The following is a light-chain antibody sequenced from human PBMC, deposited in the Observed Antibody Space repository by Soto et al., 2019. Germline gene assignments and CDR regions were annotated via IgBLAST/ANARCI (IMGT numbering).Light chain of an antibody. CDR1: QGIDSY. CDR3: QQLHTYPFT. V-gene: IGKV1-9*01. J-gene: IGKJ4*01. Sequence: DMQLTQSPSFLSASVGDRVTITCRASQGIDSYLAWYQQKPGKAPKLLIYPASTLEGGVPSRFSGSGSGTEFTLTISTLQPEDFATYYCQQLHTYPFTFGVGTKGEIQ. CDR2: PAS.